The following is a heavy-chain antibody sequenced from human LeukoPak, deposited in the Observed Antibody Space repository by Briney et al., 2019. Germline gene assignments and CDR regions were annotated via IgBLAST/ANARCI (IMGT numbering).Heavy chain of an antibody. J-gene: IGHJ4*02. CDR2: IWYDGSNK. CDR1: GFTFSSYG. D-gene: IGHD3-22*01. Sequence: PGGSLRLSCAASGFTFSSYGMPWVRQAPGKGLEWVAVIWYDGSNKYYADSVKGRFTISRDNSKNTLYLQMNSLRAEDTAVYYCAREYYYDSSGYYDYWGQGTLVTVSS. CDR3: AREYYYDSSGYYDY. V-gene: IGHV3-33*01.